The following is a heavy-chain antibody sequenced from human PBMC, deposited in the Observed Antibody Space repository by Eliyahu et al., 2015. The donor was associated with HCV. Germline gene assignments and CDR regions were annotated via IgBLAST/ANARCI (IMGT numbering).Heavy chain of an antibody. D-gene: IGHD6-13*01. CDR2: IIPILGIA. CDR1: GGTFSSYA. Sequence: QVQLVQSGAEVKKPGSSVKVSCKASGGTFSSYAISWVRQAPGQGLEWMGRIIPILGIANYAQKFQGRVTITADKSTSTAYMELSSLRSEDTAVYYCAREVSSSSENDAFDIWGQGTMVTVSS. J-gene: IGHJ3*02. V-gene: IGHV1-69*04. CDR3: AREVSSSSENDAFDI.